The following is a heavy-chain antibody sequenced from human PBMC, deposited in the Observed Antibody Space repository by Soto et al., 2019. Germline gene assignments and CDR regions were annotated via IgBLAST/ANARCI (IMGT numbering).Heavy chain of an antibody. CDR2: ISGSGDST. D-gene: IGHD6-13*01. Sequence: RLSCAASGFTFSIHAISWVRQAPGKGLDWVSAISGSGDSTFYAESVKGRFTISRDNSKNTLYLQMNSLRAEDTAVYYCAKRSSWYAAFEAWGQGTLVTVSS. J-gene: IGHJ3*01. CDR1: GFTFSIHA. CDR3: AKRSSWYAAFEA. V-gene: IGHV3-23*01.